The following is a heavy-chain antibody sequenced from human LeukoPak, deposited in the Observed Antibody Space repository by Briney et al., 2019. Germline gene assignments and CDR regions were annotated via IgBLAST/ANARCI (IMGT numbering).Heavy chain of an antibody. CDR3: ALHYDILTGYDY. J-gene: IGHJ4*02. D-gene: IGHD3-9*01. V-gene: IGHV3-74*01. CDR1: GFTFSNYW. Sequence: GGSLRLSCAASGFTFSNYWMHWVRQDPGKGLVWVSFINPDGSTTNYADSVKGRFTISRDNAKNALYLQMNSLRAEDTAVYYCALHYDILTGYDYWGQGTLVTVSS. CDR2: INPDGSTT.